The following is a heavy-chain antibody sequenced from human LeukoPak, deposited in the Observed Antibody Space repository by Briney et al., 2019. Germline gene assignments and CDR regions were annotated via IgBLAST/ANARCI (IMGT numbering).Heavy chain of an antibody. J-gene: IGHJ6*03. CDR2: IYRSGTT. D-gene: IGHD3-10*01. CDR1: GGSISSTNW. Sequence: SETLPLTCAVSGGSISSTNWWSWVRQPPGKGLEWIGEIYRSGTTNYKPSLKSRVTISVDTSKNQFSLKLSSVTAADTAVYYCARRLGRKFGERFYYYHYMDVWGKGTTVTVSS. CDR3: ARRLGRKFGERFYYYHYMDV. V-gene: IGHV4-4*02.